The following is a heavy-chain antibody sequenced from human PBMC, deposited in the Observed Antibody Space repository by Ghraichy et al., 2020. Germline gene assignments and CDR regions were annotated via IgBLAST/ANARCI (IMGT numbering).Heavy chain of an antibody. CDR1: GYSISNNYY. CDR3: ARGSQGDLVMPTY. Sequence: SETLSLTCTVSGYSISNNYYWGWIRQPPGKVLECICTIYHSGTTYYNPSLKSRVTISVDTSKNQFSLKFRSVTAADTAVYYCARGSQGDLVMPTYWGQGTLVTVSS. CDR2: IYHSGTT. D-gene: IGHD3-9*01. J-gene: IGHJ4*02. V-gene: IGHV4-38-2*02.